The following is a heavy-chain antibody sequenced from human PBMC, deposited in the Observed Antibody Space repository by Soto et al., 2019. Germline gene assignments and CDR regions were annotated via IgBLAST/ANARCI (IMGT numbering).Heavy chain of an antibody. CDR3: ARWEYYDSSGYSLGYFDY. CDR1: GGSISSGGYY. CDR2: IYYSGST. V-gene: IGHV4-31*03. D-gene: IGHD3-22*01. Sequence: PSETLSLTCTVSGGSISSGGYYWSWIRQHPGKGLEWIGYIYYSGSTYHNPSLKSRVTISVDTSKNQFSLKLSSVTAADTAVYYCARWEYYDSSGYSLGYFDYWGQGTLVTVSS. J-gene: IGHJ4*02.